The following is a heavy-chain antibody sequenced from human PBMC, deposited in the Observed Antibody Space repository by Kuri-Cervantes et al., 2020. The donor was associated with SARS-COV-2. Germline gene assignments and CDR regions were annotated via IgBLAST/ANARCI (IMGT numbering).Heavy chain of an antibody. CDR3: ARDSRSSYQVLLDHYYYSYMDV. V-gene: IGHV4-30-4*08. D-gene: IGHD3-3*01. CDR2: IYYSGSA. CDR1: GGSLGSGDYY. J-gene: IGHJ6*03. Sequence: SETLSLTCTVSGGSLGSGDYYWTWVRQPPGKGLEWIGNIYYSGSAFYNPSLKSRVTMSLDMSRSQFSLRLTSVTAADAAVYYCARDSRSSYQVLLDHYYYSYMDVWDKGTTVTVSS.